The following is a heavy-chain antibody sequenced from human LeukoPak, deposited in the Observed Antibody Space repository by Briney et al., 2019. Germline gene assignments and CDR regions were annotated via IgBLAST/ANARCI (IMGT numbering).Heavy chain of an antibody. CDR3: AKDWFGELFGSMEI. J-gene: IGHJ6*03. CDR1: GFTFSSYS. D-gene: IGHD3-10*01. CDR2: ISNSGNTI. Sequence: GGSLRLACATSGFTFSSYSMNWVRQAPGKRLEWVSYISNSGNTIYYADSVKGRFTISRDNSKNTLYLQMNSLRAEDTAVYYCAKDWFGELFGSMEIWGKGTTVTVSS. V-gene: IGHV3-48*01.